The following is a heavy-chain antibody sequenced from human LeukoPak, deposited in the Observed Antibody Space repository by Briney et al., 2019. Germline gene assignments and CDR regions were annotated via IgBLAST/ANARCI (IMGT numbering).Heavy chain of an antibody. D-gene: IGHD2-2*01. CDR3: ARVRDIVVVPAAQDGDY. CDR2: ISAYNGNT. J-gene: IGHJ4*02. CDR1: GYTFTSYG. Sequence: ASVKVSCKASGYTFTSYGISWVRQAPGQGLEWMGWISAYNGNTNYAQKLQGRVTVTTDTSTSTAYMELRSLRSDDTAVYYCARVRDIVVVPAAQDGDYWGQGTLVTASS. V-gene: IGHV1-18*01.